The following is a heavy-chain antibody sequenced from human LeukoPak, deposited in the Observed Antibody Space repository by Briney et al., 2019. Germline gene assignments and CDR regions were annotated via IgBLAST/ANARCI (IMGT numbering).Heavy chain of an antibody. D-gene: IGHD6-19*01. J-gene: IGHJ4*02. V-gene: IGHV4-39*07. Sequence: SETLSLTCTVSGGSISSSSYYWGWIHQPPGKGLEWIGEINHSGSTNYNPSLKSRVTISVDTSKNQFSLKLSSVTAADTAVYYCARGMWLAPLGFDYWGQGTLVTVSS. CDR1: GGSISSSSYY. CDR2: INHSGST. CDR3: ARGMWLAPLGFDY.